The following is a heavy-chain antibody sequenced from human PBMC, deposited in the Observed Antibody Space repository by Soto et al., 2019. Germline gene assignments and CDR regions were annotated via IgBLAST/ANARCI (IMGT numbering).Heavy chain of an antibody. Sequence: QVQLVQSGAEVKKPGASVKVSCKASGYTFTSYDINWVRQATGQGLEGMGWMNPNSGNTGYAQKFQGRVTMTRNTSISPAYMELSSLRSEDKAVYYCARFSGYCYYYGMDVWGQGTTVTVSS. J-gene: IGHJ6*02. V-gene: IGHV1-8*01. CDR1: GYTFTSYD. CDR3: ARFSGYCYYYGMDV. CDR2: MNPNSGNT.